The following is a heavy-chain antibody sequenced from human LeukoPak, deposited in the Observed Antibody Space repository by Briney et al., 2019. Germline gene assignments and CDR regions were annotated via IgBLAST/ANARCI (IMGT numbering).Heavy chain of an antibody. CDR3: AALADGYNFGSRVSSFDY. D-gene: IGHD5-24*01. CDR1: GGSISSSSYY. V-gene: IGHV4-39*07. J-gene: IGHJ4*02. Sequence: SETLSLTCTVSGGSISSSSYYWGWIRQPPGKGLEWIGSIYYSGSTNYNPSLKSRVTISVDTSKNQFSLKLSSVTAADTAVYYCAALADGYNFGSRVSSFDYWGQGTLVTVSS. CDR2: IYYSGST.